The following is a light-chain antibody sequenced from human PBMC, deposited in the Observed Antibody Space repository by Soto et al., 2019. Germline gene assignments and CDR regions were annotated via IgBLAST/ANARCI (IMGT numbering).Light chain of an antibody. CDR2: EVN. V-gene: IGLV2-14*01. Sequence: QSALTQPASVSGSPGQSITISCTGTSGDVGGYNYVSWYQLDPGKAPKLIIYEVNNRPSGVPNRFSGSKSGNTASLTISGLQAEDEADYYCTSYTSSGPWVFGGGTKLTVL. CDR1: SGDVGGYNY. CDR3: TSYTSSGPWV. J-gene: IGLJ3*02.